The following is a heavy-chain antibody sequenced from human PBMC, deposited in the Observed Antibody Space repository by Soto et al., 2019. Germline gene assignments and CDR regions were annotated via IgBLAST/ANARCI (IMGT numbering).Heavy chain of an antibody. CDR3: ARDQGVLMVYADVFYYYGMDV. J-gene: IGHJ6*02. Sequence: EVQLVESGGGLVKPGGSLRLSCAASGFTFSTYSMNWVRQAPGKGLEWVPSISISGDYIYYADSVKGRFSISRDNAKNSLYLQMNSLRAEDTAVYYCARDQGVLMVYADVFYYYGMDVWGHGTTVTVSS. CDR2: ISISGDYI. D-gene: IGHD2-8*01. V-gene: IGHV3-21*01. CDR1: GFTFSTYS.